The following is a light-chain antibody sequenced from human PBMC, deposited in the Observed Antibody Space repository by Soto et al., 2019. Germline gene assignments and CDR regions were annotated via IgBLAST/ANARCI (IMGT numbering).Light chain of an antibody. CDR1: QSVSTY. CDR2: AAS. CDR3: QQSYSPPFA. J-gene: IGKJ3*01. V-gene: IGKV1-39*01. Sequence: IQITHSPSSLSASVGDRVTITCRASQSVSTYLNWYQQRLGEAPKLLSYAASTLQSGVPSRFSASGSGTDFTLTISSLQPEDFGTYYCQQSYSPPFAFGPGTKVDNK.